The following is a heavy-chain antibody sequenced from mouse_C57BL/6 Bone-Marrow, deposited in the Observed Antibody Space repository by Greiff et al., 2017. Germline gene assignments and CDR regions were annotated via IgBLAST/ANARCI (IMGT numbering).Heavy chain of an antibody. J-gene: IGHJ1*03. CDR3: ARCGSSYYWYVDV. Sequence: QVQLKQSGAELAKPGASVKLSCKASGYTFTSYWMPWVKQRPGQGLEWIGYINPSSGYTKYNQKFKDKATLTADKSSSTAYMQLSSLTYEDSAVYYCARCGSSYYWYVDVWGTGTTVTVSS. V-gene: IGHV1-7*01. D-gene: IGHD1-1*01. CDR1: GYTFTSYW. CDR2: INPSSGYT.